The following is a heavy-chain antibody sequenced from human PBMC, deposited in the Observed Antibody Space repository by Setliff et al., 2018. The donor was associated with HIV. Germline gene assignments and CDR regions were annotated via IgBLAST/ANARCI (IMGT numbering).Heavy chain of an antibody. CDR2: LYVSGDT. J-gene: IGHJ3*02. CDR3: ARVFPPIRGAPFGTPPGAFDI. D-gene: IGHD2-15*01. V-gene: IGHV4-4*07. CDR1: DDPISSYY. Sequence: KASETLSLTCYVTDDPISSYYWSWVRQPAGEGLEWIGRLYVSGDTNYNPSLRSRVTMSVDTSKSQLSLKLTSVTAADTAVYYCARVFPPIRGAPFGTPPGAFDIWGQGTMVTVSS.